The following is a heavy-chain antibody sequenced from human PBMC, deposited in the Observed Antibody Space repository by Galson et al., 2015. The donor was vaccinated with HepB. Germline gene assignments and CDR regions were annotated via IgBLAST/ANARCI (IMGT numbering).Heavy chain of an antibody. J-gene: IGHJ6*02. D-gene: IGHD3-22*01. Sequence: ETLSLTCAVYGGSFRGNYWSWIRQPPRKGLEWIGEINHSGSTNYNPSLKSRVTISVDTSKNQFSLKLSSVTAADTAVYYCARDDSSGYYYFSTYYYGVDVWGQGTTVTVSS. CDR2: INHSGST. CDR1: GGSFRGNY. CDR3: ARDDSSGYYYFSTYYYGVDV. V-gene: IGHV4-34*01.